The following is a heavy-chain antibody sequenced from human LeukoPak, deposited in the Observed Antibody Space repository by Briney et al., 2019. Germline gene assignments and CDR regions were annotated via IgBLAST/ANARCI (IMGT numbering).Heavy chain of an antibody. CDR3: ARGEVITMVRGVIGSNWFDL. CDR1: GYIFTRYA. V-gene: IGHV1-3*01. Sequence: GASVKVSCKASGYIFTRYAMYWVRQAPGQRLEWMGWINAGKGNTKYSKKFQGRVTITRDTSASTAYMELSSLRSEDTAVYYCARGEVITMVRGVIGSNWFDLWGQGTPVTVSS. J-gene: IGHJ5*02. D-gene: IGHD3-10*01. CDR2: INAGKGNT.